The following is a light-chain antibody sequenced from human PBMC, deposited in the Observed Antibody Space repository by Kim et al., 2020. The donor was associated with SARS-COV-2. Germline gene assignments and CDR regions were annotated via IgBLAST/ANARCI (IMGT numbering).Light chain of an antibody. CDR1: RLGEKF. CDR2: QDT. Sequence: VSVSPGQTASIPCSGYRLGEKFASWYQQMPGQSPILVIYQDTQRAPGIPERFSGSNSGDTATLTIAGTQAMDEDHYDCQTWGTSVVFGGGTKVTVL. CDR3: QTWGTSVV. J-gene: IGLJ2*01. V-gene: IGLV3-1*01.